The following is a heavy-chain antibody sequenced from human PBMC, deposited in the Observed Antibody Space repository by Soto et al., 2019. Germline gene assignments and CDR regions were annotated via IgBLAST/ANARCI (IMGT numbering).Heavy chain of an antibody. CDR1: GGTFSSYA. CDR3: ARVEMATITKYNWFDP. D-gene: IGHD4-4*01. J-gene: IGHJ5*02. Sequence: GASVKVSCKASGGTFSSYAISWVRQAPGQGLEWMGGIIPIFGTANYAQKFQGRVTITADESTSTAYMELSSLRSEDTAVYYCARVEMATITKYNWFDPWGQGTLVTVSS. V-gene: IGHV1-69*13. CDR2: IIPIFGTA.